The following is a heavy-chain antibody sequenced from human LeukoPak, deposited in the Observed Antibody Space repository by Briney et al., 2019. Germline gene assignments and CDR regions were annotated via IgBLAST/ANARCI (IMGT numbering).Heavy chain of an antibody. J-gene: IGHJ6*02. V-gene: IGHV1-2*02. CDR2: INPNSGGT. D-gene: IGHD5-24*01. CDR3: ARDRLRDGMDV. CDR1: GYTCTGYY. Sequence: ASVNVSCKASGYTCTGYYMHWVRKATGQGLGWMGWINPNSGGTNYAQKFQGRVTMTRDTSISTAYMELSRLRSDDTAVYYCARDRLRDGMDVWGQGTTVTVSS.